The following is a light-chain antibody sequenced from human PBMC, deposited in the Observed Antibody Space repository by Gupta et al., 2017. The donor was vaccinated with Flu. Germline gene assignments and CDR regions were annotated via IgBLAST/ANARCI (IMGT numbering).Light chain of an antibody. CDR2: DND. V-gene: IGLV1-51*01. CDR1: SSNIGNNS. J-gene: IGLJ3*02. CDR3: GAWNSGLNTYWV. Sequence: SMFPPPPSLSATPVQKITISCSGSSSNIGNNSLSCYQQLPGTAPKLLIYDNDKRPAAMADGFSGSRSGTSATLGITGVQTGDEAHYYCGAWNSGLNTYWVFGEGTRVTVL.